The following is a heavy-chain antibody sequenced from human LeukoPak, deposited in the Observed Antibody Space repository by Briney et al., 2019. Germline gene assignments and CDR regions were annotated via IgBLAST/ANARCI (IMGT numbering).Heavy chain of an antibody. Sequence: GASVKVSCKASGGTFSSYAISWVRQAPGQGLEWMGGIIPIFGTANYAQKFRGRVTITADESTSTAYMELSSLRSEDTAVYYCARDRGGSSTSLGAFDIWGQGTMVTVSS. D-gene: IGHD2-2*01. J-gene: IGHJ3*02. V-gene: IGHV1-69*01. CDR3: ARDRGGSSTSLGAFDI. CDR1: GGTFSSYA. CDR2: IIPIFGTA.